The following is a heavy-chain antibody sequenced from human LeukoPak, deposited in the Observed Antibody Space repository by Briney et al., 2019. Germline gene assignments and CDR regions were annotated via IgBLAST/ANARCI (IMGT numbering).Heavy chain of an antibody. D-gene: IGHD6-6*01. CDR3: ARAVDSSSSWAYYYYRDI. CDR1: GGSISSHY. J-gene: IGHJ6*03. Sequence: SETLSLTCTVSGGSISSHYWSWIRQPPGKGLEWIGYIYYSGSTNYNPSLKSRVTISVDTSKNQFSLKLSSVTAADTAVYYCARAVDSSSSWAYYYYRDIWGKGTTVTVSS. V-gene: IGHV4-59*11. CDR2: IYYSGST.